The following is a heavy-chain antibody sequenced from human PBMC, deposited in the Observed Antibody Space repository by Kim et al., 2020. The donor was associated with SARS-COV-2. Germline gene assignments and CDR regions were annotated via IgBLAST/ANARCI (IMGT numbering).Heavy chain of an antibody. V-gene: IGHV3-73*01. CDR1: GFTFSDSA. CDR2: IRSEDNGYET. CDR3: TRVPPSSNTYWDAFDM. D-gene: IGHD2-2*01. Sequence: GGSLRLSCAASGFTFSDSAMHWVRQASGKGLEWVCRIRSEDNGYETAYAASVRGRFTISSADSKKTAYLQMNSLKTEDTAVYYCTRVPPSSNTYWDAFDMWGQGTMVTVSS. J-gene: IGHJ3*02.